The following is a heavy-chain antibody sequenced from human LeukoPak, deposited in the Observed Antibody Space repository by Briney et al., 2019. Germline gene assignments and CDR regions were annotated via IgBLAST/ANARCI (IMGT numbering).Heavy chain of an antibody. Sequence: GASVKVSCKASGHTFTSYGISWVRQAPGQGLEWMGWISAYNGNTNYAQKLQGRVTMTTDTSTSTAYMELRSLRSDDTAVYYCARDPTRITMIVVAPDYWGQGTLVTASS. CDR3: ARDPTRITMIVVAPDY. J-gene: IGHJ4*02. CDR1: GHTFTSYG. CDR2: ISAYNGNT. V-gene: IGHV1-18*01. D-gene: IGHD3-22*01.